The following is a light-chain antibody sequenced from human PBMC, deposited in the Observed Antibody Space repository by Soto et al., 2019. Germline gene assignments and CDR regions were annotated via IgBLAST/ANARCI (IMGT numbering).Light chain of an antibody. V-gene: IGKV3-20*01. Sequence: EIVLTQSPGTLSLSPGERATLSCRASQSFSSSYLAWYQQKPGQAPRLLIYGASSRATGIPDRFIGSGSGTDFTLTISRLEPEDFAVYYCQQYGTSITFGQGTRLEI. CDR3: QQYGTSIT. J-gene: IGKJ5*01. CDR1: QSFSSSY. CDR2: GAS.